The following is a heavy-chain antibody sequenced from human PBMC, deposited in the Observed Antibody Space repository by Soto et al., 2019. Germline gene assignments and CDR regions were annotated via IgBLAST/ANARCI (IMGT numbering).Heavy chain of an antibody. V-gene: IGHV3-11*05. D-gene: IGHD3-10*01. J-gene: IGHJ6*02. CDR1: GFTFSDYY. CDR2: ISSSSSYT. CDR3: ARDYGSGSQTYYYYGMAV. Sequence: GGSLRLSCAASGFTFSDYYMSWIRQAPGKGLEWVSYISSSSSYTNYADSVKGRFTISRDNAKNSLYLQMNSLRAEDTAVYYCARDYGSGSQTYYYYGMAVWGQGTTVTGSS.